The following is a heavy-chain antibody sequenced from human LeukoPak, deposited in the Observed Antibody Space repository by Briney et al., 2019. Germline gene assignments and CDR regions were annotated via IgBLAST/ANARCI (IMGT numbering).Heavy chain of an antibody. D-gene: IGHD2-2*01. CDR3: ARDLGVPAAMYPFDY. Sequence: ASVKVSCKXSGYTFSSYGISWVRQSPGQGLEWMGWISAYNGNTNYSQKLQGRVTMTTDTSTSTAYMELRSLRSDDTAVYYCARDLGVPAAMYPFDYWGQGTLVTVSS. J-gene: IGHJ4*02. CDR1: GYTFSSYG. CDR2: ISAYNGNT. V-gene: IGHV1-18*01.